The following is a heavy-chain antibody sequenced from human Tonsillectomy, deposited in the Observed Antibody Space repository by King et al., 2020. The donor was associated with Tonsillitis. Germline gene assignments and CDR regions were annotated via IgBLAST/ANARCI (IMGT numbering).Heavy chain of an antibody. J-gene: IGHJ4*02. V-gene: IGHV4-59*01. Sequence: VQLQESGPGLVKPSETLSLTCTVSGGSISSYYWSWIRQPPGKGMEWIGYIYYSGSTNYHPSLKSRVTISVDTSKNQFSLKLSSVTAADTAVYYCARDLGTWGQGTLVTVSS. CDR2: IYYSGST. CDR3: ARDLGT. D-gene: IGHD1-1*01. CDR1: GGSISSYY.